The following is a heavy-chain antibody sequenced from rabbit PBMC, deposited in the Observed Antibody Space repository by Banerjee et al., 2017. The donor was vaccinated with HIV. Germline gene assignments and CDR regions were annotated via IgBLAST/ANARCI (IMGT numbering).Heavy chain of an antibody. D-gene: IGHD6-1*01. CDR2: IVAGSSGSA. J-gene: IGHJ4*01. CDR3: VRGVAGDAGYGYVNGLDL. V-gene: IGHV1S40*01. Sequence: QSLEESGGDLVKPGASLTLTCTASGFSFSSSYWICWVRQAPGKGLEWIACIVAGSSGSAYYASWAKGRFTISKTSSTTVTLQMTSLTAADTATYFCVRGVAGDAGYGYVNGLDLWGPGTLVTVS. CDR1: GFSFSSSYW.